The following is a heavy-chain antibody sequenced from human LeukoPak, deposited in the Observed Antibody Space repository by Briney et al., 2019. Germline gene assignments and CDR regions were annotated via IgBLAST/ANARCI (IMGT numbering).Heavy chain of an antibody. CDR3: AKQLGYCSDGSCYFPY. Sequence: GGSLRLSCAASGFTFSSYAMSWVRQPPGKGLEWVSAISGSGRDTYYADSVQGRFTISRDNSKSTLCLQMNSLRAEDTAVYYCAKQLGYCSDGSCYFPYWGQGTLVTVSS. D-gene: IGHD2-15*01. CDR2: ISGSGRDT. CDR1: GFTFSSYA. V-gene: IGHV3-23*01. J-gene: IGHJ4*02.